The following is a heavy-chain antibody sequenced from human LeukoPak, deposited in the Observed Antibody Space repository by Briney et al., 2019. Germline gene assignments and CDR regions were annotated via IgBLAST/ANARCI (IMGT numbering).Heavy chain of an antibody. J-gene: IGHJ4*02. Sequence: GASVKVSCKASGYTFTSSDINWVRQAPGQGLEWMGWTNPNSGKTGYARKFQSRVTMTKNTSISTAYMEVSSLGYDDTAIYYCARGRPGLASAGTYDFWGQGTLITVSS. CDR1: GYTFTSSD. CDR3: ARGRPGLASAGTYDF. CDR2: TNPNSGKT. D-gene: IGHD6-13*01. V-gene: IGHV1-8*01.